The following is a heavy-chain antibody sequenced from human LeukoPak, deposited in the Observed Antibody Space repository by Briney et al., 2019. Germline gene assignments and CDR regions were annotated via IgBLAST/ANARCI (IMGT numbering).Heavy chain of an antibody. CDR2: ISGSGGST. V-gene: IGHV3-23*01. Sequence: PGGSLRLSCAASGFTFSSYDMTWVRQAPGKGLEWVSVISGSGGSTYYADSVKGRFTISRDNSKNTLYLQMNSLRAEDTAVYYCAKRDGHWDFDYWGQGTLVTVSS. CDR1: GFTFSSYD. D-gene: IGHD5-24*01. CDR3: AKRDGHWDFDY. J-gene: IGHJ4*02.